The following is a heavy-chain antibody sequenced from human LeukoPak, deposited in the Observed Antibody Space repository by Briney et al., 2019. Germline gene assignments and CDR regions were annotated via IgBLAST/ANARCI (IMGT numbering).Heavy chain of an antibody. V-gene: IGHV4-4*07. Sequence: SETLSLTCTVSGGSISSYYWSWLRQPAGKGLEWIGRIYTSGSTNYSPSLKSRVTMSVDTSKNQFSLKLSSVTAADTAVYYCAGLYYYGSGSSFDYWGQGTLVTVSS. CDR2: IYTSGST. CDR3: AGLYYYGSGSSFDY. J-gene: IGHJ4*02. CDR1: GGSISSYY. D-gene: IGHD3-10*01.